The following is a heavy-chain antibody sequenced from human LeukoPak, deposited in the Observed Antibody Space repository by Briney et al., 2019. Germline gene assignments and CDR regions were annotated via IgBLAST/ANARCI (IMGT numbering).Heavy chain of an antibody. J-gene: IGHJ6*03. D-gene: IGHD6-13*01. CDR3: ARDSAAGRYYMDV. V-gene: IGHV1-18*01. Sequence: ASVKVSCKASGYTFTSYGISWVRQAPGQGLEWMGWISAYNGNTHYAQKLQGRVTMTRDTSISTAYMELSRLRSDDTAVYYCARDSAAGRYYMDVWGKGTTVTVSS. CDR1: GYTFTSYG. CDR2: ISAYNGNT.